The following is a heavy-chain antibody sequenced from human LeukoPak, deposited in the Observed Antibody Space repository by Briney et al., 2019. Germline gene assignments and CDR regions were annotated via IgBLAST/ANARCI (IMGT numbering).Heavy chain of an antibody. D-gene: IGHD6-19*01. CDR3: ARDRLYYSSGWNDY. CDR1: GYTFTGYY. V-gene: IGHV1-2*02. J-gene: IGHJ4*02. Sequence: ASVKVSCKASGYTFTGYYMHWGRQAPGQGREWMGWINPNNGGTNYAQKFQVRVTMTRDTSISTAYMELSRLRSDDTAVYYCARDRLYYSSGWNDYWGQGTLVTVSS. CDR2: INPNNGGT.